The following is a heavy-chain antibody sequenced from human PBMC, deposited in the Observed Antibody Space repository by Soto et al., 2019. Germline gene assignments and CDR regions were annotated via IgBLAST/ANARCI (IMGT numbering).Heavy chain of an antibody. CDR2: VSIGGST. V-gene: IGHV3-23*01. Sequence: DVQLLESGGGLVQPEGSLRLSCAASGFTFSSYAMGWVRQGPGKGLEWVAVVSIGGSTHYADSVRGRFTISRDNSKNTLSLQMNSLTAEDTDVYFCAKRRGAGGHFDYWGQGALVTVSS. J-gene: IGHJ4*02. CDR3: AKRRGAGGHFDY. D-gene: IGHD2-15*01. CDR1: GFTFSSYA.